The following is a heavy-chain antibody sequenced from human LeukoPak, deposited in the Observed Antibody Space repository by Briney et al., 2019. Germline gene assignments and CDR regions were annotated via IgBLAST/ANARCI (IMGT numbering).Heavy chain of an antibody. CDR3: ARQRLYCSGGSCPKSFDP. CDR2: IYYSGST. J-gene: IGHJ5*02. CDR1: GGSISSSSYY. V-gene: IGHV4-39*01. D-gene: IGHD2-15*01. Sequence: SETLSLTCTVSGGSISSSSYYRGWIRQPPGKGLEWIGSIYYSGSTYYNPSLKSRVTISVDTSKNQFSLKLSSVTAADTAVYYCARQRLYCSGGSCPKSFDPWGQGTLVTVSS.